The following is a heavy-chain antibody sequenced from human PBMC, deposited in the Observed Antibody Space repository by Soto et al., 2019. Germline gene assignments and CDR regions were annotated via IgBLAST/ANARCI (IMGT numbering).Heavy chain of an antibody. CDR2: ISSNGVGT. CDR3: ARRARPDFYYMDV. V-gene: IGHV3-64*01. CDR1: GFTLSGYA. D-gene: IGHD6-6*01. Sequence: EVQLAESGGGLAQPGWSLRLSCVASGFTLSGYAMDWVRQAPGKGLEYVSGISSNGVGTYYANSVQGRFTISRDNSKNTVYLQMGSLRPEDMAVYYCARRARPDFYYMDVWGKGTTVTVSS. J-gene: IGHJ6*03.